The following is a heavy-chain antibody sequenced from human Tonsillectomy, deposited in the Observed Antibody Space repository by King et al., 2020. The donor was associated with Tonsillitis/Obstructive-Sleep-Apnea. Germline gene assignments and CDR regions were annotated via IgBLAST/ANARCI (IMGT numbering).Heavy chain of an antibody. Sequence: HVQLVESGAEVKKPGASVKVSCKASGYTFTRNYVHWVRQAPGQGLEGMGIINPRDGFTTSAQNFQGKVTMTRDTSTRTVNMELSSLRAEETAVYYCVRDDKDGRHLDYWGQGSLVSVSS. D-gene: IGHD2-15*01. CDR2: INPRDGFT. CDR1: GYTFTRNY. CDR3: VRDDKDGRHLDY. V-gene: IGHV1-46*01. J-gene: IGHJ4*02.